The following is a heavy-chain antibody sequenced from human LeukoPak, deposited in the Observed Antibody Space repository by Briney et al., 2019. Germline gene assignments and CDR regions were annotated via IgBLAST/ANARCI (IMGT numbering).Heavy chain of an antibody. CDR3: ARDQAPKWGAGERYFDY. J-gene: IGHJ4*02. CDR1: RFTLNTHG. V-gene: IGHV3-33*01. CDR2: MWSDGSDI. Sequence: PRGSPRLSCEPSRFTLNTHGTHCGSHAPHRGVGRVAVMWSDGSDIYYADYVEGRFTISRDNSKNTLYLQMNSLRAEDTAVYYCARDQAPKWGAGERYFDYWGQGTLVTVSS. D-gene: IGHD7-27*01.